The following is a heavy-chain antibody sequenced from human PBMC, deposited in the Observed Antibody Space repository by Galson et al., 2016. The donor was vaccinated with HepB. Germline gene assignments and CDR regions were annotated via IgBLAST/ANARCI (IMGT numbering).Heavy chain of an antibody. CDR3: VRGRVNDFWSGYTERATHYFDS. J-gene: IGHJ4*02. CDR1: GFPFRRYA. Sequence: SLRLSCAASGFPFRRYAMYWVRQAPGKGLEFVSAITIYGGRTHYADSVKGRFTISRDDSKNTLNLQMSRLRTEDTAVYYCVRGRVNDFWSGYTERATHYFDSWGQGNLVTVSS. D-gene: IGHD3-3*01. V-gene: IGHV3-64D*06. CDR2: ITIYGGRT.